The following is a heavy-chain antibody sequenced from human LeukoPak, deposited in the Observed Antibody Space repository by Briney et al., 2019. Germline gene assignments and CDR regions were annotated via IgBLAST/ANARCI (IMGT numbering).Heavy chain of an antibody. CDR1: GYTFTGYY. D-gene: IGHD1-26*01. CDR3: ARDIGGSYRR. CDR2: INPNSGGT. V-gene: IGHV1-2*02. Sequence: ASVKVSCKASGYTFTGYYMHWVRQAPGQGLEWMGWINPNSGGTNYAQKFQGRVTMTRDTSISTAYMELSRLRSDDTAVYYRARDIGGSYRRWGQGTLVTVSS. J-gene: IGHJ4*02.